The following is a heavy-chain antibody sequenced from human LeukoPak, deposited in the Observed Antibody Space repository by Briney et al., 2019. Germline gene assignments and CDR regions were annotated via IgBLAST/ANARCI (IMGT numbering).Heavy chain of an antibody. CDR3: ARDRPGGSSLDY. CDR2: IYYTGST. CDR1: GGSISSYY. Sequence: SEALSLTCTVSGGSISSYYWSWIRQPPGKGLEWIGYIYYTGSTNYNPSLKSRVTISVDTSKNQFSLKLSSVTAADTAVYYCARDRPGGSSLDYWGQGTLVTVSS. D-gene: IGHD6-13*01. V-gene: IGHV4-59*01. J-gene: IGHJ4*02.